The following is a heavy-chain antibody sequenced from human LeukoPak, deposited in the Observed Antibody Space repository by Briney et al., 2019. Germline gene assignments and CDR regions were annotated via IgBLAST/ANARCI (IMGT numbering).Heavy chain of an antibody. J-gene: IGHJ6*03. CDR1: GFTFSSYE. D-gene: IGHD6-13*01. V-gene: IGHV3-48*01. Sequence: GGSLRLSCAASGFTFSSYEMNWVRQAPGKGLEWVSYISSSSTTIYYADSVKGRFTISRDNAKNSLYLQMNSLRAEDTAVYYCARGIAAARIYYYYMDVWGKGTTVTVSS. CDR3: ARGIAAARIYYYYMDV. CDR2: ISSSSTTI.